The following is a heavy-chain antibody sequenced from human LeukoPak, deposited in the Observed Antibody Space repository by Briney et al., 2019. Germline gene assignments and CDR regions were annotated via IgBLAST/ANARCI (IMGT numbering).Heavy chain of an antibody. CDR3: ARESSYYDSSGYTY. V-gene: IGHV4-30-4*01. J-gene: IGHJ4*02. Sequence: PSETLSLTCTVSGGSISSGDYYWRWIRQPRGEGLEWIGYIYYSGSTYYNPSLKSRVTISVDTSKNQFSLKLSSVTAADTAVYYCARESSYYDSSGYTYWGQGTLVTVSS. CDR1: GGSISSGDYY. D-gene: IGHD3-22*01. CDR2: IYYSGST.